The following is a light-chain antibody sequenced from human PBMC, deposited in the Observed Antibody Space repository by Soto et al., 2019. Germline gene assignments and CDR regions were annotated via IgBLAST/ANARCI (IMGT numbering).Light chain of an antibody. CDR3: QQYNNWPPMYT. Sequence: IQMTQSPSSLSASVGDRVTITCRASQGITNYLVWFQQKPGKAPKSLIYAASRLHSGVPSRFSGSGSGRDFTLTISSLQPEDFATYYCQQYNNWPPMYTFGQGTKLEIK. CDR1: QGITNY. J-gene: IGKJ2*01. V-gene: IGKV1-16*01. CDR2: AAS.